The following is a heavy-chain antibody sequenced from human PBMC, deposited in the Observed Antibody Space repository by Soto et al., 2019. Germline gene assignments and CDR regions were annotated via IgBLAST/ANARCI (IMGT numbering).Heavy chain of an antibody. CDR2: ISGSGGST. Sequence: GGSLRLSCAASGFTFSSYAMSWVRQAPGKGLEWVSAISGSGGSTYYADSVKGRFTISRDNSKNTLYLQMNSLRAEDTAVYYCAKEEGYCSGGSCAHYGMDVWGQGTTVTVSS. J-gene: IGHJ6*02. CDR1: GFTFSSYA. D-gene: IGHD2-15*01. V-gene: IGHV3-23*01. CDR3: AKEEGYCSGGSCAHYGMDV.